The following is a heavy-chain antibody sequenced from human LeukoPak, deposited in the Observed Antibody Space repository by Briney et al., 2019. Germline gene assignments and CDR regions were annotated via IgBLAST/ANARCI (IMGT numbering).Heavy chain of an antibody. Sequence: GESLRLSCAASGFTFSNYAMHWVRQASGKGLEWVSTIDGPTFRTHYADSVMGRFTISRDNSKNTLYLQMNSLRAEDTAVYFCTTWVGAHFDFWGQGTLVTVSS. CDR1: GFTFSNYA. V-gene: IGHV3-23*01. CDR3: TTWVGAHFDF. D-gene: IGHD1-26*01. CDR2: IDGPTFRT. J-gene: IGHJ4*02.